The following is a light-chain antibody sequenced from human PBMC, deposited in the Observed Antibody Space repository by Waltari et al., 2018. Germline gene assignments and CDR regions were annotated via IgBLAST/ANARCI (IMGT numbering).Light chain of an antibody. CDR2: GAS. CDR1: QGVSSGY. CDR3: QQYGRSPLT. Sequence: EIVLTQSPGTLSLSPGERATLSCRASQGVSSGYLSSYQQEPGQAPRLLIYGASSRATGIPDRFSGSGSGTDFTLTISRLEPEDFAVYYCQQYGRSPLTFGQGTKVEIK. J-gene: IGKJ1*01. V-gene: IGKV3-20*01.